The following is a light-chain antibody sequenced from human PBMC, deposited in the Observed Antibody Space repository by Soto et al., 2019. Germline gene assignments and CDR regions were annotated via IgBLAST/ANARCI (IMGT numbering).Light chain of an antibody. V-gene: IGKV3-20*01. CDR3: QQYCTSSLVT. CDR1: QSVNTKY. Sequence: EIVLTQSPGTLSLSPGERATLSCRASQSVNTKYLAWYQQKPGQAPRLLISGVSIRATGIPDRFSGSGSGTDFILTISRVEPEDFAVYYCQQYCTSSLVTFGPGTKVHIK. J-gene: IGKJ3*01. CDR2: GVS.